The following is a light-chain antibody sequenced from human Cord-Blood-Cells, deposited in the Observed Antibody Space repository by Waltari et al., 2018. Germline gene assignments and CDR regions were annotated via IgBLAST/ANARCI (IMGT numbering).Light chain of an antibody. Sequence: SYELTQPSSVSVSPGQTARITCSGDVLAKKYARWFQQKPGQAPVLVIDKASERPSGIPERFAGSSSGTTVTLTISGAQVEDEADYYCYSAADNNGVFGGGTKLTVL. J-gene: IGLJ3*02. V-gene: IGLV3-27*01. CDR1: VLAKKY. CDR2: KAS. CDR3: YSAADNNGV.